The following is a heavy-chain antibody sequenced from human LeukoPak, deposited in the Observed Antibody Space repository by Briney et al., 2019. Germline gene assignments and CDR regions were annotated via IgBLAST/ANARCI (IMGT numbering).Heavy chain of an antibody. D-gene: IGHD4-23*01. CDR3: ARGPNKSDGGNSGSAWFDP. V-gene: IGHV1-8*01. CDR2: MNPNSGNT. CDR1: GYTFTTYV. Sequence: GASVKVSCKPSGYTFTTYVINWVRQATGQGLEWMGWMNPNSGNTGYAQKFQGRVTMTRNTSISTAYMELSSLRSEDTAVYYCARGPNKSDGGNSGSAWFDPWGQGTLVTVSS. J-gene: IGHJ5*02.